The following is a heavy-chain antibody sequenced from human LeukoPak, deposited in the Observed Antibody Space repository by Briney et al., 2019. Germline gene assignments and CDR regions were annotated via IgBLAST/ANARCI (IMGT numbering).Heavy chain of an antibody. CDR3: ARDRIAARPSNHDAFDI. V-gene: IGHV4-39*07. Sequence: SETLSLTCTVSGGSISSSSYYWGWIRQPPGKGLEWIGSIYYSGSTYYNPSLKSRVTISVDTSKNQFSLKLSSVTAADTAVYYCARDRIAARPSNHDAFDIWGQGTMVTVSS. CDR1: GGSISSSSYY. D-gene: IGHD6-6*01. CDR2: IYYSGST. J-gene: IGHJ3*02.